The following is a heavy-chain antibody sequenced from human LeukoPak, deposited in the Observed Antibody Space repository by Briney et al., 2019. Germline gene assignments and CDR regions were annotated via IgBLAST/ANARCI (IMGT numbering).Heavy chain of an antibody. D-gene: IGHD6-19*01. Sequence: GGSLRLSCAASGFTFSSYAMSWVRQAPGKGLEWVSAISGSGGSTYYADSVKGRFTISRDNSKNTLYLQTNSLRAEDTAVYYCAKSWLVRDYFDYWGQGTLVTVSS. V-gene: IGHV3-23*01. CDR1: GFTFSSYA. CDR3: AKSWLVRDYFDY. J-gene: IGHJ4*02. CDR2: ISGSGGST.